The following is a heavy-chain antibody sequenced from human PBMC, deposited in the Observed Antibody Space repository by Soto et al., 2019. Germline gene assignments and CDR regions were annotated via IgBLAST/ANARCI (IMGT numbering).Heavy chain of an antibody. CDR3: ARDRGIAVAGTDTPYYFDY. D-gene: IGHD6-19*01. CDR1: GYTFTGYY. V-gene: IGHV1-2*04. CDR2: INPNSGGT. J-gene: IGHJ4*02. Sequence: QVQLVQSGAEVKKPGASVKVSCKASGYTFTGYYMHWVRQAPGQGLEWMGWINPNSGGTNYAQKFQGWVTMTRDTSISTAYMELSRLRSDDTAVYYCARDRGIAVAGTDTPYYFDYWGQGTLVTVSS.